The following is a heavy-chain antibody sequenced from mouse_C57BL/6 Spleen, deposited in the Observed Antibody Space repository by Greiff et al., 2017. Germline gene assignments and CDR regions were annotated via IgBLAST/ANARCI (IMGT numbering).Heavy chain of an antibody. V-gene: IGHV1-82*01. Sequence: VQLQEPGPELVKPGASVKISCKASGYAFSSSWMNWVKQRPGKGLEWIGRIYPGDGDTNYNRKFKGKATLTADKSSSTAYMQLSSLTSEDSAVYFCASKGFAYWGKGTLVTVSA. CDR2: IYPGDGDT. CDR1: GYAFSSSW. J-gene: IGHJ3*01. CDR3: ASKGFAY.